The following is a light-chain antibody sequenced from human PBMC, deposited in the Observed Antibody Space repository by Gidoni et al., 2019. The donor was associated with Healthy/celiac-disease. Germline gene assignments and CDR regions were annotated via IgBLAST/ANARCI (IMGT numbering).Light chain of an antibody. CDR2: GNS. CDR1: SSNIGAGYD. CDR3: QSYDSSSRV. J-gene: IGLJ3*02. Sequence: QSVLTPPPSVSGAPGQRVTISCTGSSSNIGAGYDVHWYQQRPGTAPKLLIYGNSNRPSGVPDRFSGSKSGTSASLAITGLQAEDEADYYCQSYDSSSRVFGGGTKLTVL. V-gene: IGLV1-40*01.